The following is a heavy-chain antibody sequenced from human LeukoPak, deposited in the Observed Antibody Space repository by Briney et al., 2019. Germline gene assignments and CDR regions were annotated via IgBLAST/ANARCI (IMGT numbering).Heavy chain of an antibody. Sequence: SQTLSLTCTVSGASITRVSYWWSWTRQPAGKGLEGIGRIYTSGSTNYIPSLKSRVTISVDTSKNQFSLKLSSVTAADTAVYYCATTSMVRGVVDYWGQGTLVTVSS. CDR2: IYTSGST. CDR1: GASITRVSYW. V-gene: IGHV4-61*02. J-gene: IGHJ4*02. D-gene: IGHD3-10*01. CDR3: ATTSMVRGVVDY.